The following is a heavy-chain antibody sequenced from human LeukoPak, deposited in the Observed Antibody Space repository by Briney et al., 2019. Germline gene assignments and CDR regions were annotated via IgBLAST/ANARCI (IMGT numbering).Heavy chain of an antibody. Sequence: PGRSLRLSCAASGFTFDEYGMRWVRQAPGKGLEWVSGINWNGGSTGYADSVKGRFTISRDNAKNSLYLQINSLRAEDTALYSCARVSGLESYYDSSGYPDYWGQGTLVTVSS. V-gene: IGHV3-20*04. CDR3: ARVSGLESYYDSSGYPDY. D-gene: IGHD3-22*01. J-gene: IGHJ4*02. CDR2: INWNGGST. CDR1: GFTFDEYG.